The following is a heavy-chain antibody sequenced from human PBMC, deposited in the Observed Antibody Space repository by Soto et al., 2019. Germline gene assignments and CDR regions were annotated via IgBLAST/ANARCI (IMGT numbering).Heavy chain of an antibody. CDR3: AREAMVRRAPLDL. D-gene: IGHD3-10*01. J-gene: IGHJ2*01. V-gene: IGHV1-46*01. CDR2: INPSGGST. Sequence: ASVKGSCKASGYTFTSYYMHWVRQAPGQGLEWMGIINPSGGSTSYAQKFQGRVTMTRDTSTSTVYMELSSLRSEDTAVYYCAREAMVRRAPLDLWGRGTLVTVSS. CDR1: GYTFTSYY.